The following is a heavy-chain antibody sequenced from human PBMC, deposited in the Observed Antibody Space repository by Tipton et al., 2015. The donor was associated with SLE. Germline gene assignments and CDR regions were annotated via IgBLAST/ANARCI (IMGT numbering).Heavy chain of an antibody. Sequence: TLSLTCAVSGGSISSNNWWSWIRQSPGKGLEWIAYIYYNGNTYYNPSLKSRVSISVDTSRTHFSLKMTSLTAADTAVYFCARGHRPDPFDIWGQGTMVTVSS. CDR2: IYYNGNT. CDR3: ARGHRPDPFDI. CDR1: GGSISSNNW. V-gene: IGHV4-30-4*01. J-gene: IGHJ3*02.